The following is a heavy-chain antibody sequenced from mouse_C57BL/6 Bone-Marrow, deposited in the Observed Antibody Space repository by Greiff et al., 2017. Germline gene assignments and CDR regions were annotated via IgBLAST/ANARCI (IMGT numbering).Heavy chain of an antibody. D-gene: IGHD2-3*01. J-gene: IGHJ2*01. CDR3: AIGVIAGLLRGD. CDR1: GYTFTSYW. V-gene: IGHV1-74*01. Sequence: QVQLQQPGAELVKPGASVKVSCKASGYTFTSYWMPWVKQRPGQGLEWIGRIHPSDSTTNYNKKFKGKATLTVDKSSSTAYMQLSSLTSEDSAVYYCAIGVIAGLLRGDWGQGTTLTVSS. CDR2: IHPSDSTT.